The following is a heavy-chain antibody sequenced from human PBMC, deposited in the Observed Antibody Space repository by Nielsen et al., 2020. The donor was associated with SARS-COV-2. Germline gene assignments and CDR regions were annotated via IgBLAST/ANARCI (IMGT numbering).Heavy chain of an antibody. J-gene: IGHJ5*02. CDR3: AKMVVAPTYWFDP. CDR1: GFTFSRYS. D-gene: IGHD2-15*01. Sequence: GESLKISCAASGFTFSRYSMNWVRQAPGKGLEWVSSISSSSSYIYYADSVKGRFTISRDNSKNTLYLEMNSLRAEDTAIYYCAKMVVAPTYWFDPWGQGTLVTVSS. V-gene: IGHV3-21*04. CDR2: ISSSSSYI.